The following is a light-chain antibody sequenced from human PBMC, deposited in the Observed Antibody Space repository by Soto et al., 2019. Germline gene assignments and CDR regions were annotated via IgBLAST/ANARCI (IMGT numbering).Light chain of an antibody. CDR1: QGIRTE. V-gene: IGKV1-6*01. Sequence: ATQMTQSPSSLSASVGDRVTIACRASQGIRTELGWYQQKAGEAPKLLIYAASTLQSGVPPRSSGSGSGTDFTLTISSLQPEDFATYYCLQDYDYPRTFGQGTKVEMK. CDR3: LQDYDYPRT. J-gene: IGKJ1*01. CDR2: AAS.